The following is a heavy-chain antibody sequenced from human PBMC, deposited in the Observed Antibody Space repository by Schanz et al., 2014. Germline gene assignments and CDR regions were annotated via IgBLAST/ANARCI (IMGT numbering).Heavy chain of an antibody. D-gene: IGHD2-2*01. Sequence: VQLVESGGGLVQPGGSLRLSCAAPGFTLSNYAMHWVRQTPGKGLEWVAFVPFDGSQKFYADSVKGRFTISRDNSKNTVYLQMNSLRPGDTAVYYCARESSNDIVLVPGAVFDHWGQGILVTVSS. CDR1: GFTLSNYA. J-gene: IGHJ4*02. V-gene: IGHV3-30*04. CDR3: ARESSNDIVLVPGAVFDH. CDR2: VPFDGSQK.